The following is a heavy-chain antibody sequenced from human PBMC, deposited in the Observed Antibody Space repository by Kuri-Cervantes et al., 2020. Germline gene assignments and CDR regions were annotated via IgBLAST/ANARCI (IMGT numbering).Heavy chain of an antibody. J-gene: IGHJ6*03. CDR3: AVLEGYYYYYMDV. V-gene: IGHV4-34*01. CDR2: INHSGST. CDR1: GGSFTGYY. D-gene: IGHD1-1*01. Sequence: SETLSLTCAVYGGSFTGYYWTWIRQSPGKGLEWIGEINHSGSTNYNPSLKSRVTISVDTSKNQFSLKLSSVTAADTAVYYCAVLEGYYYYYMDVWGKGTTVTVSS.